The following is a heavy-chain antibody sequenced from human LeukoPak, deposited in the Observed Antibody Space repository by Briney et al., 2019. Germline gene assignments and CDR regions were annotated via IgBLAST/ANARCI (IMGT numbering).Heavy chain of an antibody. CDR3: ARGADRSKAGDH. V-gene: IGHV4-34*01. J-gene: IGHJ4*02. CDR1: GGSFTGYY. Sequence: PSETLSLTCAVYGGSFTGYYYSWIRQPPGKGLQWVGEIHPSGNFDYNPSLESRVAISVDTSKNRFSLRLTSVTAADTAFYYCARGADRSKAGDHWGQGTLVTVPS. CDR2: IHPSGNF. D-gene: IGHD1-14*01.